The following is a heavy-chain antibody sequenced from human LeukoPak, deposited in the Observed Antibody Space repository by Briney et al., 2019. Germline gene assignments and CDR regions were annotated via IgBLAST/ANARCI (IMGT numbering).Heavy chain of an antibody. D-gene: IGHD3-22*01. CDR2: IKSKTDGGTT. CDR3: TTGVQHSSGYSSTDY. V-gene: IGHV3-15*01. CDR1: GFTFSSYA. Sequence: PGGSLRLSCAASGFTFSSYAMHWVRQAPGKGLEWVGRIKSKTDGGTTGYAAPVKGRFTISRDDSKNTLYLQMNSLKTEDTAVYYCTTGVQHSSGYSSTDYWGQGTLVTVSS. J-gene: IGHJ4*02.